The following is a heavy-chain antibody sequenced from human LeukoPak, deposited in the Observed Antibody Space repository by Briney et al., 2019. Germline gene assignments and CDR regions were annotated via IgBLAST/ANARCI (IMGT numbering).Heavy chain of an antibody. D-gene: IGHD4-17*01. CDR3: ATTRYGDYRRFDY. J-gene: IGHJ4*02. CDR2: ISSDGGNK. V-gene: IGHV3-30*03. Sequence: GGSLRLSCAASGFTFSSYGMHWVRQAPGKGLEWVAVISSDGGNKYYADSVKGRFTISRDNSKNTLYLQMSSLRAEDTAVYYCATTRYGDYRRFDYWGQGTLVTVSS. CDR1: GFTFSSYG.